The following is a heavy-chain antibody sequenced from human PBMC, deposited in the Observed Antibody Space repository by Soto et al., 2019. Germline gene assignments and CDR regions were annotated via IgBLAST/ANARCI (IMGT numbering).Heavy chain of an antibody. CDR1: GFTFSSYA. V-gene: IGHV3-64*01. D-gene: IGHD5-18*01. CDR2: ISSNGGST. J-gene: IGHJ4*02. CDR3: ASTRDGYGAWYDY. Sequence: EVQLVESGGGLVQPGGSLRLSCAASGFTFSSYAMHWVRQAPGKGLEYVSAISSNGGSTYYANSVKGRFTISRDNSKNTLYLQMGSLRAEDMAVYYCASTRDGYGAWYDYWGQGTLVTVSS.